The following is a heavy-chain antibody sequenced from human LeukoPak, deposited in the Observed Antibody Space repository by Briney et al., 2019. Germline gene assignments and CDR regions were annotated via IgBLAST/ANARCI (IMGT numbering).Heavy chain of an antibody. J-gene: IGHJ4*02. CDR2: IRGAGGTA. CDR1: GFIFSNYD. CDR3: ARRRPEEYNDYVLFDY. D-gene: IGHD3-16*01. V-gene: IGHV3-23*01. Sequence: GGSLRLSCAASGFIFSNYDMNWVRQAPGMGLEWVSRIRGAGGTAYYADSVKGRFSLSRDNSKNTLYLQMNSLRVEDTAVYFCARRRPEEYNDYVLFDYWGQGTLVTVSS.